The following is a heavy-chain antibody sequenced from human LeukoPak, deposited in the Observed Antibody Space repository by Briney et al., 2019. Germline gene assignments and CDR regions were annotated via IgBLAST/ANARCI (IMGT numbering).Heavy chain of an antibody. CDR2: LSNTGNI. CDR3: ARRGDTPMIGDH. CDR1: GFTFSSYG. J-gene: IGHJ4*02. D-gene: IGHD5-18*01. V-gene: IGHV3-48*01. Sequence: GGSLRLSCAASGFTFSSYGMNWVRQAPGKGLEWLSYLSNTGNIHYAQSVKGRLTISRDNAKNSLYLQMDGLRAEDTAVYYCARRGDTPMIGDHWGQGILVTVAS.